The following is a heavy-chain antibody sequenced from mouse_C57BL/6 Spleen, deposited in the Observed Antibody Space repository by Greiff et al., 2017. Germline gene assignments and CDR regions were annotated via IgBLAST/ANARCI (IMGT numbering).Heavy chain of an antibody. CDR3: ARSLVWLLEGDYYAMDY. Sequence: QVQLQQPGAELVKPGASVKLSCKASGYTFTSYWMHWVKQRPGQGLEWIGMIHPNSGSTNYNEKFKSKATLTVDKSSSTAYMQLSSLTSEDSAVYYCARSLVWLLEGDYYAMDYWGQGTSVTVSS. CDR1: GYTFTSYW. CDR2: IHPNSGST. J-gene: IGHJ4*01. D-gene: IGHD2-2*01. V-gene: IGHV1-64*01.